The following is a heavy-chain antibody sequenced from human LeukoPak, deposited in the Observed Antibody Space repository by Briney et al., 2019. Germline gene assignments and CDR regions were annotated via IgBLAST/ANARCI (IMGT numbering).Heavy chain of an antibody. CDR3: ARDSCRITMIVVVPPDY. CDR2: INPNSGGT. CDR1: GYTFTGYY. V-gene: IGHV1-2*06. D-gene: IGHD3-22*01. Sequence: GASVKVSCKASGYTFTGYYMHWVRQAPGQGLELMGRINPNSGGTNYAQKFQGRVTMTRDTSISTAYMELSRLRSDDTAVYYCARDSCRITMIVVVPPDYWGQGTMVTVSS. J-gene: IGHJ4*02.